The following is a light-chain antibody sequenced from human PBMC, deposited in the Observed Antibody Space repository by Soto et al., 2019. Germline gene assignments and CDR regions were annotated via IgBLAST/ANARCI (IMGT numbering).Light chain of an antibody. J-gene: IGKJ3*01. V-gene: IGKV1-27*01. CDR1: DTISVY. CDR2: ASS. CDR3: QKYNTAPFD. Sequence: DIQMTQSPSSLTASVGDRVTITCRASDTISVYLAWYQHKPGKVPERLIYASSILQSWVPSRFSGSRSDTEFTLTISRLKPEDVGTYYCQKYNTAPFDFGPGTKVEIK.